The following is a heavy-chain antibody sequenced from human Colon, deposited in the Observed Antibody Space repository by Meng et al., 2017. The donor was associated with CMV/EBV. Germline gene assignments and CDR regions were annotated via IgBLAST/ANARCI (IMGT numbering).Heavy chain of an antibody. V-gene: IGHV3-30-3*01. D-gene: IGHD1-1*01. CDR2: ISYDGSNK. CDR3: ARARSTYNHGMDV. CDR1: GFTFSSYA. J-gene: IGHJ6*02. Sequence: GGSLRLSCVASGFTFSSYAMHWVRQAPGKGLEWVAVISYDGSNKYYGDSVKGRVTISRDNYKNTLYLQINSLRAEDTAVYYCARARSTYNHGMDVWGQGTTVTVYS.